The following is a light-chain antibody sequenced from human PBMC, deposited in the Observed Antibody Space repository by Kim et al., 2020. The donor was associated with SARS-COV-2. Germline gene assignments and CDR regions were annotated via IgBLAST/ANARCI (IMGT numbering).Light chain of an antibody. Sequence: LGQTVGITCQGDSLRSYYASWYQQKPGQAPVLIIYGKNNRPSGIPDRFSGSSSGNTASLTITGAQAEDEADYYCNSRDSSGNHWVFGGGTKLTVL. J-gene: IGLJ3*02. CDR3: NSRDSSGNHWV. CDR2: GKN. CDR1: SLRSYY. V-gene: IGLV3-19*01.